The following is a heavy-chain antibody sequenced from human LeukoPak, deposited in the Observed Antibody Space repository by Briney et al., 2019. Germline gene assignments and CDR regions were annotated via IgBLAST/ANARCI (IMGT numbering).Heavy chain of an antibody. J-gene: IGHJ4*02. CDR2: IYYSGSP. D-gene: IGHD3-10*01. V-gene: IGHV4-39*01. CDR3: ARKGYGSGSLPY. CDR1: GGSISSSSYY. Sequence: PSETLSLTCTVSGGSISSSSYYWVWIRPPPGKGREGFGSIYYSGSPYHNPPLKSRVTISGDTPQNQFSLTLTSVTAADTAVYYCARKGYGSGSLPYWGQGTLVTVSS.